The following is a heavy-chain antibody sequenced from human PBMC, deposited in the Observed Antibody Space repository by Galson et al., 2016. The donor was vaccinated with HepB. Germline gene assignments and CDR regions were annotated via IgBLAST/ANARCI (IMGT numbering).Heavy chain of an antibody. V-gene: IGHV1-3*01. J-gene: IGHJ6*02. D-gene: IGHD3-16*02. CDR3: ARDLIGNLDV. CDR1: GYSFTSYD. Sequence: SVKVSCKASGYSFTSYDMHWVRQSPGQRPEWMGWISAGSGNTEYPEKFQGRVTFTRDTSERTHYMELNSLTSEDTAVYYCARDLIGNLDVWGPGTTVTVSS. CDR2: ISAGSGNT.